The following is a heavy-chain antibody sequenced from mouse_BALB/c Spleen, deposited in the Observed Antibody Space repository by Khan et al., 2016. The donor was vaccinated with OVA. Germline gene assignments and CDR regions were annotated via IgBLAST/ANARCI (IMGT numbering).Heavy chain of an antibody. CDR1: GFSFSSYT. Sequence: EVELVESGGGLVNPGGSLKLSCAASGFSFSSYTMSWVRQTPEKRLEWVATISSGSTYTYYPDSVKGRFTISRDNAKNTLYLQMSSLKSEDTAMYYCTRYGNYAHWYFDVWGAGTTVTVSS. CDR3: TRYGNYAHWYFDV. V-gene: IGHV5-6-4*01. CDR2: ISSGSTYT. J-gene: IGHJ1*01. D-gene: IGHD2-1*01.